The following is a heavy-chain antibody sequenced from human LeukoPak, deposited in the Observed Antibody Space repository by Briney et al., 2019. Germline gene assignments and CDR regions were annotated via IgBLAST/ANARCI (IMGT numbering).Heavy chain of an antibody. Sequence: PGGSLRLSCAASGFTFSSYAMSWVRQAPGKGLEWVSVITGSGGRTYNADSVKVRFTISRHNSKNTLYLQMNSLRAEDTAVYYCAKVTYGSGSPHPKGSRWIGPWGQGTPLTVSS. V-gene: IGHV3-23*01. CDR1: GFTFSSYA. CDR3: AKVTYGSGSPHPKGSRWIGP. CDR2: ITGSGGRT. J-gene: IGHJ5*01. D-gene: IGHD3-10*01.